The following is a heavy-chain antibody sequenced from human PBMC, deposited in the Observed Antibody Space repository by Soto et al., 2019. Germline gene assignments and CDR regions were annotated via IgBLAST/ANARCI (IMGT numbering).Heavy chain of an antibody. V-gene: IGHV3-53*01. J-gene: IGHJ4*02. D-gene: IGHD5-12*01. CDR1: GFSVTANY. CDR2: IYSGGST. Sequence: EVQVVESGGGLIQPGGSLRLSCEVSGFSVTANYMSWVRQAPGKGLGWVSVIYSGGSTYYIDSVKGRFSISRDISKNTLYLQMNSPRAEDTAVYYCHGYGYWGQGTLVTVSS. CDR3: HGYGY.